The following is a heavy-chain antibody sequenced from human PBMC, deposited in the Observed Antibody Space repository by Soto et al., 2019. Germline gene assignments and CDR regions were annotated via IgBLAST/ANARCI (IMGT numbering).Heavy chain of an antibody. CDR2: INPNSGGT. Sequence: GASVKVSCKASGYTFTGYYMHWVRQAPGQGLEWMGWINPNSGGTNYAQKFQGWVTMTRDTSISTAYMELSRLRSDDTAVYYCARDLSEGFSDYGMDVWGQGTTVTVSS. CDR1: GYTFTGYY. V-gene: IGHV1-2*04. J-gene: IGHJ6*02. D-gene: IGHD3-3*01. CDR3: ARDLSEGFSDYGMDV.